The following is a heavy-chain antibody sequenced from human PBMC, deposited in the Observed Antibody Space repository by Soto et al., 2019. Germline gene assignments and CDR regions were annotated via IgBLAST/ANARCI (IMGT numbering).Heavy chain of an antibody. Sequence: EVQLVESGGGLVQPGGSLKLSCAASGFTFSGSAMHWVRQASGKGLEWVGRIRSKANSYATAYAASVKGRFTISRDDSKNTAYLQMNSLKNEDTAVYYCTREGANFGRYGMDVWGQGTTVTVSS. V-gene: IGHV3-73*02. CDR2: IRSKANSYAT. D-gene: IGHD1-26*01. CDR3: TREGANFGRYGMDV. CDR1: GFTFSGSA. J-gene: IGHJ6*02.